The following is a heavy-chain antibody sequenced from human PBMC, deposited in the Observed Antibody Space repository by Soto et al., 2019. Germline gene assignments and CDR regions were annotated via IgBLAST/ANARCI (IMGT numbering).Heavy chain of an antibody. V-gene: IGHV2-5*02. D-gene: IGHD2-15*01. CDR2: IYWDGIE. CDR1: GFSLTTSGVG. J-gene: IGHJ4*02. CDR3: AHSPCSGGTCYLFDH. Sequence: QITLKESGPTLVKPTQTLTLTCTVSGFSLTTSGVGVGWIRQPPGKPPEWLALIYWDGIERYSPSLRSRLTITMDTSKNKVVLTMTTMEPVDTATYYCAHSPCSGGTCYLFDHWGQGTPVIVSS.